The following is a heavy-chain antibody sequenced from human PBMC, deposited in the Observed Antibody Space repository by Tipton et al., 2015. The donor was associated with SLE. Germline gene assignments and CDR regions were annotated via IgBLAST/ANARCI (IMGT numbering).Heavy chain of an antibody. Sequence: SGFIFSSYGMHWVRQAPGKGLEWVAFIRYGGTNKYYADSVKGRFTISRDNSKNTLYLQMGSLRPEDMAVYYCAREWEPGTFDFWGQGTMVTVSS. CDR3: AREWEPGTFDF. CDR2: IRYGGTNK. CDR1: GFIFSSYG. V-gene: IGHV3-30*02. D-gene: IGHD1-26*01. J-gene: IGHJ3*01.